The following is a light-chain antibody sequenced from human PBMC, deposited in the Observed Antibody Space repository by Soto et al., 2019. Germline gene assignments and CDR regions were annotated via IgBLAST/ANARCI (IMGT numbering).Light chain of an antibody. CDR2: GAS. CDR1: QSVSSSC. CDR3: QQYGSHP. V-gene: IGKV3-20*01. Sequence: EIVLTQSPGTLSLSPGKRATLSCRASQSVSSSCLAWYQQKPGQAPRLLIYGASSRATGIPDRFSGSGSGTDFTLTISRLEPEDFAVYYCQQYGSHPCGPGTKVDIK. J-gene: IGKJ3*01.